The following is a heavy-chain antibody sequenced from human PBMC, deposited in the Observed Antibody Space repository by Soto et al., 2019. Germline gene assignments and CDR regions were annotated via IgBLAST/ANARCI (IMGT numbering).Heavy chain of an antibody. V-gene: IGHV3-30-3*01. CDR1: GFTFSSYA. Sequence: QVQLVESGGGVVQPGRSLRLSCAASGFTFSSYAMHWVRQAPGKGLEWVAVISYDGSNKYYADSVKGRFTISRDNSKNTLYLQMNSLRAEDTAVYYCARDVAVAGYLDYWGQGTLVTVSS. CDR2: ISYDGSNK. J-gene: IGHJ4*02. CDR3: ARDVAVAGYLDY. D-gene: IGHD6-19*01.